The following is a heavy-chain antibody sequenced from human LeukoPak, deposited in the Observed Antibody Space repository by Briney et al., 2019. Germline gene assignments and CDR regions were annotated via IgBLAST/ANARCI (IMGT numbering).Heavy chain of an antibody. Sequence: GESLKISCKGSGYSFTSYWIGWVRQMPGKGLEWMGWISAYNGNTNYAQKLQGRVTMTTDTSTSTAYMELRSLRSDDTAVYYCARAGSAGSYYPSDYWGQGTLVTVSS. D-gene: IGHD3-10*01. CDR1: GYSFTSYW. CDR2: ISAYNGNT. CDR3: ARAGSAGSYYPSDY. J-gene: IGHJ4*02. V-gene: IGHV1-18*04.